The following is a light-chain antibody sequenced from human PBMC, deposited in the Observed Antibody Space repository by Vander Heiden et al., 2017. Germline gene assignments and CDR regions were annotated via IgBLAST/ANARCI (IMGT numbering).Light chain of an antibody. Sequence: DIVMTQYPDYLAVSLGERATINCKSSQSVLYSSNNQNYLAWYQQKPGQPPKLLIYWASTRESGVPDRFSGSGSGTDFTLTISSLQAEDVAVHYCQQYYSTPLTFGGGTKVEIK. CDR3: QQYYSTPLT. J-gene: IGKJ4*01. V-gene: IGKV4-1*01. CDR2: WAS. CDR1: QSVLYSSNNQNY.